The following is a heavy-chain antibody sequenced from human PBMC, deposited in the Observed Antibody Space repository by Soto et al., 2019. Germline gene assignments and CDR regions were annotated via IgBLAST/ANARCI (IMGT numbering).Heavy chain of an antibody. CDR1: GYTFSSYD. CDR2: MNPNSGNT. Sequence: ASVKVSCKASGYTFSSYDSNWVRQATGQGLEWMGWMNPNSGNTGYAQKFQGRVTMTRNTSISTAYMELSSLRSEDTAVYYCARYLLLYGYYYYGMDVWGQGTTVTVSS. J-gene: IGHJ6*02. CDR3: ARYLLLYGYYYYGMDV. D-gene: IGHD2-2*02. V-gene: IGHV1-8*01.